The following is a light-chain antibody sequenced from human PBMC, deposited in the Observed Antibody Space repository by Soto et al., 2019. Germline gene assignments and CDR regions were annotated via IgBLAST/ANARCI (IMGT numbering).Light chain of an antibody. Sequence: QSVLTQPPSVSAAPGQKVTISCSGSSSNIGNNYISWYQQLPGTAPTFLMYDNKKRASRIPDRFSGSKSGTSATLGITGLQTGDAADYYCGTWNSSLSALFGTRSKVT. CDR1: SSNIGNNY. J-gene: IGLJ1*01. CDR3: GTWNSSLSAL. CDR2: DNK. V-gene: IGLV1-51*01.